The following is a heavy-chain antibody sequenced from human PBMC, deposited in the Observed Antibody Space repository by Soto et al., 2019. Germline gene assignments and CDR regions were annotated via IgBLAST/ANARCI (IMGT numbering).Heavy chain of an antibody. D-gene: IGHD2-8*01. CDR1: GGSISSYY. Sequence: LSLTCTVSGGSISSYYWSWIRQPPGKGLEWIGYIYYSGSTNYNPSLKSRVTISVDTSKNQFSLKLSSVTAADTAVYYCAREECTNGVCHPHYDYWGQGTLVTVSS. J-gene: IGHJ4*02. V-gene: IGHV4-59*01. CDR3: AREECTNGVCHPHYDY. CDR2: IYYSGST.